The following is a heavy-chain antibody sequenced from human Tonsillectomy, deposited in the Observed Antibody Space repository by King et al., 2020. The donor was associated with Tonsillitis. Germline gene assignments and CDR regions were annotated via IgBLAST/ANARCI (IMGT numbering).Heavy chain of an antibody. D-gene: IGHD3-16*01. CDR1: GFTFSDYY. CDR2: ISSSGAYT. J-gene: IGHJ4*02. V-gene: IGHV3-11*05. CDR3: SRGWGDRSRGD. Sequence: VQLVESGGGLVKPGGSLRLACAASGFTFSDYYMSWIRQAPGKGLEWIGFISSSGAYTKYTDSVEGRFTISRDNAKKTLYLQMDSLRGEDTAVYYCSRGWGDRSRGDWGQGTLVTVSS.